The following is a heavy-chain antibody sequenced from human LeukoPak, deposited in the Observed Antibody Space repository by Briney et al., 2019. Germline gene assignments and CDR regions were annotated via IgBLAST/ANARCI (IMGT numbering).Heavy chain of an antibody. V-gene: IGHV5-51*01. CDR3: AGLPYCSGGSCSHFDY. J-gene: IGHJ4*02. CDR2: IYPDDSDT. CDR1: GYRFTSYW. D-gene: IGHD2-15*01. Sequence: GESLKISCKGSGYRFTSYWIAWVRQMPGKGLEWMGNIYPDDSDTRYSPSFQGQVTMSADKSISTAYLQWSSLKASDTAMYYCAGLPYCSGGSCSHFDYWGQGTLVTVSS.